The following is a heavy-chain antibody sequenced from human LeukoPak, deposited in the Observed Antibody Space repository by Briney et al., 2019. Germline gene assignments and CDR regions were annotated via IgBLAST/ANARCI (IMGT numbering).Heavy chain of an antibody. Sequence: PGGSLRLSCAASGFSFSSYAMTWVRQAPGTGLEWVSSVSGDGGTTGYADSVEGRFTISRDNSKNTLYLQMNSLRTDDTAVYYCAKAFSYGSGSFYATFDCWGQGTLVTVSS. D-gene: IGHD3-10*01. V-gene: IGHV3-23*01. CDR2: VSGDGGTT. J-gene: IGHJ4*02. CDR3: AKAFSYGSGSFYATFDC. CDR1: GFSFSSYA.